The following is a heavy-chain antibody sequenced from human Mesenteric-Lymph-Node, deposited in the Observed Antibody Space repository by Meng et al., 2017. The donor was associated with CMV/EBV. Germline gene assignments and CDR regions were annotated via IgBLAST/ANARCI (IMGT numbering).Heavy chain of an antibody. D-gene: IGHD4-23*01. CDR2: ISSSGDYI. CDR3: ARYYGGNFDY. Sequence: GESLKISCAASGFTFSTYSMTCVRQAPGKELEWVSSISSSGDYIYYADSLKGRFTISSDNAKNSLYLQMNSLRAEDTAVYYCARYYGGNFDYWGQGTLVTVSS. J-gene: IGHJ4*02. V-gene: IGHV3-21*01. CDR1: GFTFSTYS.